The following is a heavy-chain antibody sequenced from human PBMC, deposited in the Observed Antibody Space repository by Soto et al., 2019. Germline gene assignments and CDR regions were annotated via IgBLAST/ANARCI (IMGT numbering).Heavy chain of an antibody. CDR2: ISAYNGNT. D-gene: IGHD2-15*01. CDR3: AREFDLELRGYYGMDV. J-gene: IGHJ6*02. CDR1: GYTFTSYG. Sequence: ASVKVSCKASGYTFTSYGISWVRQAPGQGLEWMGWISAYNGNTNYAQKLQGRVTMTTDTSTSTAYMELRSLRSDDTAVYYCAREFDLELRGYYGMDVWGQGTTVTVSS. V-gene: IGHV1-18*01.